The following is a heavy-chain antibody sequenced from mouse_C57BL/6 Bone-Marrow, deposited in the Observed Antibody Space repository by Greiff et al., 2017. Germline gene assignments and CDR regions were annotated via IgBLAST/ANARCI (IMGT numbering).Heavy chain of an antibody. CDR2: IDPSDSET. D-gene: IGHD2-3*01. CDR3: ARGEDGNWYVDV. CDR1: GYTFTSYW. V-gene: IGHV1-52*01. Sequence: VQLQQPGAELVRPGSSVKLSCKASGYTFTSYWMHWVKQRPIQGLEWIGNIDPSDSETHYNQKFKDKATLTVDKSSSTAYMQLSSLTSEDSAVYYCARGEDGNWYVDVWGTGTTVTVSS. J-gene: IGHJ1*03.